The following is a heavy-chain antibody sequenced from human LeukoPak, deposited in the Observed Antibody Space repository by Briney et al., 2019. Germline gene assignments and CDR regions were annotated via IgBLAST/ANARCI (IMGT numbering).Heavy chain of an antibody. V-gene: IGHV3-23*01. CDR3: AKLKVVIIEDAFDI. D-gene: IGHD3-22*01. J-gene: IGHJ3*02. CDR1: GFTFDDYG. CDR2: ISGSGGST. Sequence: GGSLRLSCAASGFTFDDYGMSWVRQAPGKGLEWVSAISGSGGSTYYADSVKGRFTISRDNSKNTLYLQMNSLRAEDTAVYYCAKLKVVIIEDAFDIWGQGTMVTVSS.